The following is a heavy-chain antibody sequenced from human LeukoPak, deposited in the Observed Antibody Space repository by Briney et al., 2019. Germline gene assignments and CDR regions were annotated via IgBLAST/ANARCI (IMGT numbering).Heavy chain of an antibody. CDR3: ARGKGHNWNDGVFGY. CDR2: ISSSSSYI. J-gene: IGHJ4*02. Sequence: GGTLRLSCAASGFTFSNYGMNWVRQAPGKGLEWVSSISSSSSYIYYADSVKGRFTISRDNAKNSLYLQMNSLRAEDTAVYYCARGKGHNWNDGVFGYWGQGTLVTVSS. CDR1: GFTFSNYG. V-gene: IGHV3-21*01. D-gene: IGHD1-1*01.